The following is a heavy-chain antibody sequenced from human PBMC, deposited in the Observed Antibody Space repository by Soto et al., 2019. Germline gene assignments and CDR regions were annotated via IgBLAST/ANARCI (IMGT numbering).Heavy chain of an antibody. CDR3: TTGTSHCCVGY. D-gene: IGHD2-2*01. Sequence: EVQLVESGGGLVKPGGSLRLSCAASGFTFSNAWMNWVRQAPGKGLEWVGRIKSKTDGGTTDYAAPVKGRFTISREDSKNTLDLQMNSLKTEDTAVYYCTTGTSHCCVGYWGQGTLVTVAS. CDR2: IKSKTDGGTT. CDR1: GFTFSNAW. V-gene: IGHV3-15*07. J-gene: IGHJ4*02.